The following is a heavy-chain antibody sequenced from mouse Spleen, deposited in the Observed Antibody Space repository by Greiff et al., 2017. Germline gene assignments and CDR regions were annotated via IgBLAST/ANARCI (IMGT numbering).Heavy chain of an antibody. Sequence: EVMLVESGGGLVKLGGSLKLSCAASGFTFSSYAMSWVRQTPEKRLEWVATISSGGGNTYYPDSVKGRFTISRDNAKNTLYLQMSSLKSEDTAMYYCARKGNWDYDFDYWGQGTTLTVSS. CDR3: ARKGNWDYDFDY. V-gene: IGHV5-9*01. J-gene: IGHJ2*01. CDR2: ISSGGGNT. D-gene: IGHD4-1*01. CDR1: GFTFSSYA.